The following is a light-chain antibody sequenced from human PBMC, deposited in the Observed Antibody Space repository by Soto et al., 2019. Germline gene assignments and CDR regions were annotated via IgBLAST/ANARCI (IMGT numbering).Light chain of an antibody. CDR3: KQEINRWM. Sequence: DIQMTQSPSTLSASVGDRVTITCRASQSISTWLAWYQQKPGKAPNLLIYKASSLESGVPSRFSGSGSGRKFQFNISRLLPDYLPKYYCKQEINRWMFGQGTKVELK. CDR1: QSISTW. CDR2: KAS. J-gene: IGKJ1*01. V-gene: IGKV1-5*03.